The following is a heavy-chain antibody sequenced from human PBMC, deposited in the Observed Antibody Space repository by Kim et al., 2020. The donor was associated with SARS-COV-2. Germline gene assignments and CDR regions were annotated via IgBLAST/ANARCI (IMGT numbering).Heavy chain of an antibody. D-gene: IGHD6-13*01. CDR1: GYTFTGYY. J-gene: IGHJ4*02. Sequence: ASVKVSCKASGYTFTGYYMHWVRQAPGQGLEWMGWINPNSGGTNYAQKFQGRVTMTRDTSISTAYMELSRLRSDDTAVYYCARVVGQQLSTYYFDYWGQGTLVTVSS. CDR3: ARVVGQQLSTYYFDY. V-gene: IGHV1-2*02. CDR2: INPNSGGT.